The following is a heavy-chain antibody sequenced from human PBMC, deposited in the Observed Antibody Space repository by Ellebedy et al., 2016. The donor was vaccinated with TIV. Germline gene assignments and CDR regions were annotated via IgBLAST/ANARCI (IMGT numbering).Heavy chain of an antibody. CDR2: IWFDGISK. J-gene: IGHJ4*02. CDR3: ARDGGRGPYCSGGTCYPYYFDY. D-gene: IGHD2-15*01. V-gene: IGHV3-33*01. CDR1: GFTFSSYC. Sequence: PGGSLRLSCAASGFTFSSYCMHWVRQAPGKGLEWVALIWFDGISKYNVDSVKGRFTISRDNSKNTLYLQMNSLRADDTAVYYCARDGGRGPYCSGGTCYPYYFDYWGQGTLVTVSS.